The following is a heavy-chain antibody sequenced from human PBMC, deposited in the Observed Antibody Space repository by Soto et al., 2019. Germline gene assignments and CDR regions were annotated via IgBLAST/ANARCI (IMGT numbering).Heavy chain of an antibody. CDR3: AEGVLNGRWYDAD. V-gene: IGHV3-23*01. D-gene: IGHD6-13*01. J-gene: IGHJ4*02. Sequence: EVHLLESGGVLVQPGESRRPSCETSGFTFSNCVMTWVRQPPGKRLEWASVITTNGNTDYADSVKGRFTISRDKSKTTVSLQMNSLRVEDTAGYYCAEGVLNGRWYDADWGKGTLVTVS. CDR1: GFTFSNCV. CDR2: ITTNGNT.